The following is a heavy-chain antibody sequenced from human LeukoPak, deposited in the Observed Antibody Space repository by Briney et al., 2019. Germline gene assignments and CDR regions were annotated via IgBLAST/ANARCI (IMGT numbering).Heavy chain of an antibody. CDR1: GFTFSSSA. CDR3: ARGQMKTRHDY. CDR2: ISNNGGYT. J-gene: IGHJ4*02. V-gene: IGHV3-23*01. Sequence: PGGSLRLSCAASGFTFSSSAMSWVRQAPGKGLEWVSAISNNGGYTYYADSVQGRFTISRDNSKNTLYLQMNSLRAEDTAVYYCARGQMKTRHDYWGQGTLVTVSS.